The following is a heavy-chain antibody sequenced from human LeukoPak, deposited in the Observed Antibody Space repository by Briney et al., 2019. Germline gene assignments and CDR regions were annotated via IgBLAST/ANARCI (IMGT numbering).Heavy chain of an antibody. CDR3: ARGRRRQWLADYYYYGMDV. J-gene: IGHJ6*02. D-gene: IGHD6-19*01. CDR1: GGSISSGTYY. V-gene: IGHV4-31*03. Sequence: SQTLSLTCTVSGGSISSGTYYWGWIRQHPGKGLEWIGYIYYSGSTNYNPSLKSRVTISVDTSKNQFSLKLSSVTAADTAVYYCARGRRRQWLADYYYYGMDVWGQGTTVTVSS. CDR2: IYYSGST.